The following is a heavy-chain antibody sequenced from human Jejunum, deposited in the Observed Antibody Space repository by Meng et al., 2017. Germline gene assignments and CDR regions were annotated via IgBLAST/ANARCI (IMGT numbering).Heavy chain of an antibody. CDR3: ARAISNWDGYGPNWFDT. V-gene: IGHV6-1*01. CDR2: TYYRAKWWN. Sequence: VQVGCSGPGPVKPSPARSLTRAISGDSVSSIDATWNWIRQSPSRGLEWLGRTYYRAKWWNSYATSVESRITINPDTSKNQLTLHLNSVTSEDTAVYYCARAISNWDGYGPNWFDTWGQGTLVTVSS. CDR1: GDSVSSIDAT. J-gene: IGHJ5*02. D-gene: IGHD1-1*01.